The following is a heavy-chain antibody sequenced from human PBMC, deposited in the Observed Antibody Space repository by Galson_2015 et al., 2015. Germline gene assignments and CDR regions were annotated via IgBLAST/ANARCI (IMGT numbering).Heavy chain of an antibody. CDR1: GYTFTSYN. D-gene: IGHD3-22*01. V-gene: IGHV1-18*04. J-gene: IGHJ4*02. Sequence: SVKVSCKASGYTFTSYNIIWVRQAPGQGLEWMGWISAYNGNTNYAQKLQGRVTMTTDTSTSTAYMEVRSLRSDDTAVYYCAGDFPYYYDSSGYFDYWGQGTLVTVSS. CDR3: AGDFPYYYDSSGYFDY. CDR2: ISAYNGNT.